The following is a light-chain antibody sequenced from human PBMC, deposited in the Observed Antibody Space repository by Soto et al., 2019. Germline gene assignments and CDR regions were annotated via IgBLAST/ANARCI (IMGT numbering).Light chain of an antibody. V-gene: IGKV1-27*01. J-gene: IGKJ3*01. CDR2: SAS. CDR3: QKYNLAPT. Sequence: DVQLTQSPSSLSASVGDSVTITCRANQGISNYLAWYQKKPGKVPKLLIYSASTLQSGVPSRFSCSISGPDFTLTISSLQPEDFATYYCQKYNLAPTFGPGTKVDFK. CDR1: QGISNY.